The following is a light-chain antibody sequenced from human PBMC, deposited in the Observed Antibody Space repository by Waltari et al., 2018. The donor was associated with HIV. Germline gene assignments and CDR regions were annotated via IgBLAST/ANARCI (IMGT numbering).Light chain of an antibody. CDR3: ASWDDRLNGWV. Sequence: QSVLTQPPSLSEAPRQRVTISCSASHSHIGNTAVNWYQQLPGKAPRLLIYYNDLLPSGGSDRFSGCRSGTSASLAISGVQSEDEAHYYCASWDDRLNGWVFGGGTQLTVL. J-gene: IGLJ3*02. CDR1: HSHIGNTA. V-gene: IGLV1-36*01. CDR2: YND.